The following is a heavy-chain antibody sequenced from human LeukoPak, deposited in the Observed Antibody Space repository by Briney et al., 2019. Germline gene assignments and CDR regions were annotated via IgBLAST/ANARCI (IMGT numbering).Heavy chain of an antibody. D-gene: IGHD6-13*01. J-gene: IGHJ4*02. Sequence: ASVKVSRKVSGYTLSELSMHWVRQAPGKGLKWMGGFDPEDGETIYAQKFQGRVTMTEDTSTDTAYMELSSLRSEDTAVYYCATRTGGKGIAAAGYDYWGQGTLVTVSS. V-gene: IGHV1-24*01. CDR1: GYTLSELS. CDR2: FDPEDGET. CDR3: ATRTGGKGIAAAGYDY.